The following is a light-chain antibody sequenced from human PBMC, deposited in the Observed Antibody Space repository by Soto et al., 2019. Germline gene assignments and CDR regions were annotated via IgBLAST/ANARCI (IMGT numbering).Light chain of an antibody. Sequence: DIHMNKSPSSLSASVGDRVTITCQASQDISNYLNWYQQKPGKAPKLLIYDASNLETGVPSRFSGSGSGTDFTFTISSXQPEDIATYYCQQYDNLPLTFGGGTKVDIK. J-gene: IGKJ4*01. CDR2: DAS. CDR3: QQYDNLPLT. V-gene: IGKV1-33*01. CDR1: QDISNY.